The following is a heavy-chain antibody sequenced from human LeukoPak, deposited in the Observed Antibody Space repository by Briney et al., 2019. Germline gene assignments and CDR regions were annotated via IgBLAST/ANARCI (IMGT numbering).Heavy chain of an antibody. D-gene: IGHD6-19*01. CDR3: ARDPVMYSSGWSRFDY. V-gene: IGHV3-7*01. CDR2: INQDGSEK. J-gene: IGHJ4*02. CDR1: GFIFSNYW. Sequence: PGGSLRLSCAASGFIFSNYWMSWVRQAPGKGLEWVANINQDGSEKYYVDSVKGRFTISRDNSKNTLYLQMNSLRAEDTAVYYCARDPVMYSSGWSRFDYWGQGTLVTVSS.